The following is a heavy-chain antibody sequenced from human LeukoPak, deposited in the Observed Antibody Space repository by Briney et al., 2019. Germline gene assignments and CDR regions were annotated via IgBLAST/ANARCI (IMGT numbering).Heavy chain of an antibody. CDR1: GFTFSNYA. D-gene: IGHD3-3*01. V-gene: IGHV3-30*04. J-gene: IGHJ4*02. Sequence: GGYLRRSCAASGFTFSNYAMHWVRHAPGKGLEWVALISYRGTNKFYADSVKGRFTISRDNSKNTLYLQMNILRAEDTAVYYCAKDQFGVVITGFDYWGQGTLVTVSS. CDR3: AKDQFGVVITGFDY. CDR2: ISYRGTNK.